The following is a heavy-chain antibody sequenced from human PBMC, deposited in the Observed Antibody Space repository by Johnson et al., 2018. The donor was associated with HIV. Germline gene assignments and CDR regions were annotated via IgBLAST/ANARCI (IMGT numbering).Heavy chain of an antibody. CDR3: AREGGIVAAQGDAFDI. D-gene: IGHD1-26*01. V-gene: IGHV3-20*04. Sequence: VQLVESGGGVVRPGGSLRLSCEASGFIFDDYGMSWVRQAPGKGLEWVSGINWSGGTTGYADSVKGRFTISRDNTKNSLYLQMNSLRAEDTALYYCAREGGIVAAQGDAFDIWGQGTMVTVSS. CDR2: INWSGGTT. CDR1: GFIFDDYG. J-gene: IGHJ3*02.